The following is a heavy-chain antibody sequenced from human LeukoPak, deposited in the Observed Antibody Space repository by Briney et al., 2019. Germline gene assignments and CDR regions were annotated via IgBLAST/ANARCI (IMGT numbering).Heavy chain of an antibody. CDR1: GFTFSSYG. Sequence: GRSLRLSCAASGFTFSSYGMHWVRQAPGKGLEWVAVISYDGSNKYYADSVKGRFTISRDNSKNTLYLQMNSLRAEDTAVYYCAKDRGWLRLFDYWGQGTLVTVSS. J-gene: IGHJ4*02. D-gene: IGHD5-12*01. CDR2: ISYDGSNK. CDR3: AKDRGWLRLFDY. V-gene: IGHV3-30*18.